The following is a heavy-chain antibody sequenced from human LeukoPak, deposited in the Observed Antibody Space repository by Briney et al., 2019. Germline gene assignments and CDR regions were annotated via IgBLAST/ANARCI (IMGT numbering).Heavy chain of an antibody. D-gene: IGHD3-22*01. Sequence: PGGSLRLSCAAAGFTFSSYGMRWVRQAPDKGLEWVAFIRYDGRKTYYADSVKGRFPISRDNSKNTMYLQMNSLRAEDTAVYYCAKDHYYYDSGYFDYWGQGTLVSVSS. CDR3: AKDHYYYDSGYFDY. V-gene: IGHV3-30*02. CDR1: GFTFSSYG. J-gene: IGHJ4*02. CDR2: IRYDGRKT.